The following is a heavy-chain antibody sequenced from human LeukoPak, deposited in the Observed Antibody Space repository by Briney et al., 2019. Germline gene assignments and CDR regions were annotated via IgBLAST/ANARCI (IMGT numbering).Heavy chain of an antibody. Sequence: ASETLSLTCTVSGGSISSSSYYWGWIRQPPGKGLEWIGSIYYSGSTYYNPSLKSRVTISVDTSKNQFSLKLSSVTAADTAVYYCARATRGGSGWSFPPDYWGQGTLVTVSS. CDR1: GGSISSSSYY. V-gene: IGHV4-39*01. J-gene: IGHJ4*02. CDR3: ARATRGGSGWSFPPDY. D-gene: IGHD6-19*01. CDR2: IYYSGST.